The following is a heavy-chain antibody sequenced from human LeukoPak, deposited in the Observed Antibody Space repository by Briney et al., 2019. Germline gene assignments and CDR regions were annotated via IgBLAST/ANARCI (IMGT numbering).Heavy chain of an antibody. V-gene: IGHV3-21*01. CDR3: ARGASRADY. Sequence: GGSLRLSCAASGFTFRSYNMNWVRQAPGKRPEWVSYISSSSSYIYYADSVKGRFTISRDNAKNSLYLQMNSLRAEDTALYYCARGASRADYWGQGTLVTVSS. CDR1: GFTFRSYN. CDR2: ISSSSSYI. J-gene: IGHJ4*02.